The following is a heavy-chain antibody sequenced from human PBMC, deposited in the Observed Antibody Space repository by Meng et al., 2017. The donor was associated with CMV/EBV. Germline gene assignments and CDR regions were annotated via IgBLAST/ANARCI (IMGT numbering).Heavy chain of an antibody. D-gene: IGHD6-13*01. V-gene: IGHV3-23*01. CDR2: ISGGGGST. J-gene: IGHJ6*02. CDR1: GFTFSSYA. Sequence: GESLKISCAASGFTFSSYAMSWVRQAPGKGLEWVSAISGGGGSTYYADSVKGRFTISRDNSKNTLYLQMNSLRAEDTAVYYCAKTTAVDTRSYYYYGMDVWDQGTTVTVSS. CDR3: AKTTAVDTRSYYYYGMDV.